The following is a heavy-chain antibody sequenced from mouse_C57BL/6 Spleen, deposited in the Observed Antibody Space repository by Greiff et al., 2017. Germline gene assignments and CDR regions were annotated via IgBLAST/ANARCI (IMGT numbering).Heavy chain of an antibody. V-gene: IGHV1-64*01. CDR1: GYTFTSYW. CDR2: IHPNSGST. J-gene: IGHJ4*01. D-gene: IGHD1-1*01. CDR3: ATGGFITTVVAQYYYAMDY. Sequence: QVQLQQPGAELVKPGASVKLSCKASGYTFTSYWMHWVKQRPGQGLEWIGMIHPNSGSTNYNEKFKSKATLTVDKSSSTAYLQLSSLTSADSAVYYCATGGFITTVVAQYYYAMDYWGQGTSVTVSS.